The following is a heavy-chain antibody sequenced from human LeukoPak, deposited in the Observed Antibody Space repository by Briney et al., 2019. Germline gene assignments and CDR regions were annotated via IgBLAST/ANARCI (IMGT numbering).Heavy chain of an antibody. CDR3: ARVTYYDFWSGYRFDP. V-gene: IGHV3-11*04. Sequence: GGSLRLSCAASGFTFSDYYMSWIRQAPGKGLEWVPYISSSGSTIYYADSVKGRFTISRDNAKNSLYLQMNSLRAEDTAVYYCARVTYYDFWSGYRFDPWGQGTLVTVSS. CDR1: GFTFSDYY. CDR2: ISSSGSTI. D-gene: IGHD3-3*01. J-gene: IGHJ5*02.